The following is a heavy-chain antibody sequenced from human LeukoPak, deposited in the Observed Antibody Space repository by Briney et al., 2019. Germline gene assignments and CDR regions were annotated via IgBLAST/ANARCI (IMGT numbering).Heavy chain of an antibody. J-gene: IGHJ4*02. CDR2: INAGNGSP. V-gene: IGHV1-3*01. CDR3: ARGNDPDY. CDR1: GYTFTRYA. D-gene: IGHD3-10*01. Sequence: ASVKVSCKASGYTFTRYAMQWVRRAPGQRREWMGWINAGNGSPKYSQNFQGRVTITRDTSASIAYMELSSLRSEDTAVYYCARGNDPDYWGQGTLVTVSS.